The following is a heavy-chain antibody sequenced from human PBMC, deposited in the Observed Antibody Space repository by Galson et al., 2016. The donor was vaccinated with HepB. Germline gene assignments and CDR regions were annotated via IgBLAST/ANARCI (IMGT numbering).Heavy chain of an antibody. CDR2: IYWNDDK. Sequence: PALVKPTQTLTLTCTLSGFSLSTSGVGVGWIRQPPGEALEWLALIYWNDDKRYSPSLKSSFSITKDTSKNQVVLTMTNMDPVDTATYYCSRRTLHAGHWTFDYWGQGTLVTVSS. CDR1: GFSLSTSGVG. V-gene: IGHV2-5*01. J-gene: IGHJ4*02. D-gene: IGHD1-1*01. CDR3: SRRTLHAGHWTFDY.